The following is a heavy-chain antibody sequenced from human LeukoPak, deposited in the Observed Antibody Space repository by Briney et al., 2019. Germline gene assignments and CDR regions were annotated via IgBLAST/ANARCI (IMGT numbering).Heavy chain of an antibody. CDR2: INPNSGGT. J-gene: IGHJ5*02. V-gene: IGHV1-2*02. D-gene: IGHD2-2*01. CDR3: ARRGSTSYNWFDP. Sequence: ASVKVSCMASGYTFTGYYMHWVRQAPGQGLEWMGWINPNSGGTNYAQKFQGRVTMTRDTSISTAYMELSRLRSDDTAVYYCARRGSTSYNWFDPWGQGTLVTVSS. CDR1: GYTFTGYY.